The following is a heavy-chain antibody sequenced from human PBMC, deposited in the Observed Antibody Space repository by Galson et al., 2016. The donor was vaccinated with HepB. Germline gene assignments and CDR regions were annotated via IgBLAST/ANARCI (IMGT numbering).Heavy chain of an antibody. Sequence: SETLSLTCTVSGASMNHFYWSWIRQPPGKGLEWIGYIYHTGSTNYNPSVKSRVTISVDMSKNQFSLKLTSMTAADTAVYYCARVYSSDWYSSFDSWGQGTLVTVSS. J-gene: IGHJ4*02. CDR2: IYHTGST. CDR1: GASMNHFY. CDR3: ARVYSSDWYSSFDS. D-gene: IGHD6-19*01. V-gene: IGHV4-59*01.